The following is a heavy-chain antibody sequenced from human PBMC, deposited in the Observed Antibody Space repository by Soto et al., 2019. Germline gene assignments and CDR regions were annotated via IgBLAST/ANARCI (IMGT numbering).Heavy chain of an antibody. Sequence: PGGSLRLSCAASGFTFSSYSMGWVRQAPGKGLEWVSTLTRSGTTPYAESVRGRFTISRDNSKNTLSLQMDDLRAEDTAVYYCVREFAPGSPNYAHWGLGTLVTVSS. V-gene: IGHV3-23*01. CDR1: GFTFSSYS. CDR3: VREFAPGSPNYAH. J-gene: IGHJ4*02. CDR2: LTRSGTT. D-gene: IGHD2-2*01.